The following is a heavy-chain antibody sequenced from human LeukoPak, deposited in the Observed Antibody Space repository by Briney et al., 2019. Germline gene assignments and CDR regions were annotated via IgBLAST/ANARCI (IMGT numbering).Heavy chain of an antibody. CDR2: ISAYNGNT. CDR1: GYTFTSYG. CDR3: ARARVHWGEEGYFDY. J-gene: IGHJ4*02. V-gene: IGHV1-18*01. Sequence: GASVKVSCKASGYTFTSYGISWVRQAPGQGLEWMGWISAYNGNTNYAQKLQGRVTMTTDTSTSTAYMELRSLRSDDTAVYYCARARVHWGEEGYFDYWGQGTLVTVSS. D-gene: IGHD7-27*01.